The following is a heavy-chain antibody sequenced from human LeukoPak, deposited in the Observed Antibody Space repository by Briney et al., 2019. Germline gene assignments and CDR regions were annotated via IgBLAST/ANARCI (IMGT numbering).Heavy chain of an antibody. V-gene: IGHV1-2*02. J-gene: IGHJ6*02. Sequence: GASVKVSCKASGYTFTGYYMHWVRQAPGQGLEWMGWINPNSGGTNYAQKFQGRVTMTRDASISTAYMELSRLRSDDTAVYYCARDIDPITIFGVVLHPLPYYYGMDVWDQGTTVTVSS. CDR2: INPNSGGT. CDR1: GYTFTGYY. CDR3: ARDIDPITIFGVVLHPLPYYYGMDV. D-gene: IGHD3-3*01.